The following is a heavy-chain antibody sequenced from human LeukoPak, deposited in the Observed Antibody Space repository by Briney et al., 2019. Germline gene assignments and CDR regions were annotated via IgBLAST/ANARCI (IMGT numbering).Heavy chain of an antibody. J-gene: IGHJ4*02. CDR1: GYTFTSYY. V-gene: IGHV1-46*01. CDR2: INPSGGST. CDR3: ARRGETPFDY. D-gene: IGHD3-10*01. Sequence: GASVKVSCKASGYTFTSYYMHWVRQAPGQGLEWMGIINPSGGSTTYAQKFQGRVTMTRGTSTATVYMELSSLRSEDTAVYYCARRGETPFDYWGQGTLVTVSS.